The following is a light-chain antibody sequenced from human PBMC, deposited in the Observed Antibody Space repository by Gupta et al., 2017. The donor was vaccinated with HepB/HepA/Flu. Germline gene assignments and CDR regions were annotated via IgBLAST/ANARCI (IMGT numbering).Light chain of an antibody. CDR3: MIWDSSTSV. CDR1: SDINVAAYR. CDR2: YKSDSDK. V-gene: IGLV5-45*02. J-gene: IGLJ3*02. Sequence: QAVLTQPSSLSASPGASASLTCTLRSDINVAAYRIYWYQQRPGSPPQYLLRYKSDSDKQQGSGVPSRFSASTDASANAGILLISGLQSEDEADYYCMIWDSSTSVFGGGTKLT.